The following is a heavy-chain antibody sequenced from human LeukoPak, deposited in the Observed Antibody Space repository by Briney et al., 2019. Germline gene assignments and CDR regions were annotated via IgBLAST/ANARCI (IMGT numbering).Heavy chain of an antibody. Sequence: SETLSLTCAVYGGSFSGYYWSWIRQPPGKGLEWIGEINHSGSTNYNPSLKSRVTISVDTSKNQFSLKLSSMTAADTAVYYCARQIAAATLYYFDYWGQGTLVTVSS. CDR1: GGSFSGYY. CDR2: INHSGST. V-gene: IGHV4-34*01. CDR3: ARQIAAATLYYFDY. J-gene: IGHJ4*02. D-gene: IGHD6-13*01.